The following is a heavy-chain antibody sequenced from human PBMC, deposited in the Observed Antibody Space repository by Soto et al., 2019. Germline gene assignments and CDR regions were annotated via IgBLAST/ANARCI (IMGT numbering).Heavy chain of an antibody. Sequence: PSETLSLTCAVYGGSFSGYYWSWIRQPPGKGPEWIGEINHSGSTNYNPSLKSRVTISVDTSKNQFSLKLSSVTAADTAVYYCARVKYSSSWYVDYWGQGTLVTVSS. CDR2: INHSGST. J-gene: IGHJ4*02. D-gene: IGHD6-13*01. V-gene: IGHV4-34*01. CDR1: GGSFSGYY. CDR3: ARVKYSSSWYVDY.